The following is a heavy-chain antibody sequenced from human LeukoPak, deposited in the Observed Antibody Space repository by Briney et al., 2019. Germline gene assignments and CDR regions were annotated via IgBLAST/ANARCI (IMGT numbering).Heavy chain of an antibody. Sequence: SETLSLTCTVSGDSISSYYWSWIRQPPGKGLEWIGYIYYSGSTNYNPSLKSRVTISVDTSKNQFSLRLSSVTAADTAVYYCARVQDGYFDYWGQGTLVTVSS. V-gene: IGHV4-59*08. CDR1: GDSISSYY. J-gene: IGHJ4*02. CDR2: IYYSGST. CDR3: ARVQDGYFDY.